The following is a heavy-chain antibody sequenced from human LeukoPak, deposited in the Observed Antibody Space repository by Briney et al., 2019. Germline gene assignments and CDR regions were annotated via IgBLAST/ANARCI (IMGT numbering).Heavy chain of an antibody. J-gene: IGHJ5*02. CDR2: INHSGST. CDR1: GGSFSGYY. Sequence: SETLSLTCAVYGGSFSGYYWSWIRQPPGKGLELIGEINHSGSTNYNPSLKSRVTISVDTSKNQFSLKLSSVTAADTAVYYCARGVSAAGTRFDPWGQGTLVTVSS. CDR3: ARGVSAAGTRFDP. V-gene: IGHV4-34*01. D-gene: IGHD6-13*01.